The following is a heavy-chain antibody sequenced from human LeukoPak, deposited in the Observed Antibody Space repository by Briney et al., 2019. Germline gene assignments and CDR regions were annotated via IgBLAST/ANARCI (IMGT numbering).Heavy chain of an antibody. D-gene: IGHD3-22*01. CDR1: GYTFTSYG. J-gene: IGHJ6*02. V-gene: IGHV1-18*01. Sequence: ASVKVSCKASGYTFTSYGISWVRQAPGQGLEWMGWISAYNGNTNHAQKLQGRVTMTTDTSTSTAYMELRSLRSDDTAVYYCARDTRTYYYDSSGYPKDYYYYGMDVWGQGTTVTVSS. CDR3: ARDTRTYYYDSSGYPKDYYYYGMDV. CDR2: ISAYNGNT.